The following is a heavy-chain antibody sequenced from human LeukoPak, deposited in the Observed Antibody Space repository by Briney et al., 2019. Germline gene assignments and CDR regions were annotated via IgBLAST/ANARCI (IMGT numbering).Heavy chain of an antibody. Sequence: ASVKVSCKASGYTFSSYDINWVRQATGQGLEWMGWINPNSGGTNYAQKFQGRVTMTRDTSISTAYMELSRLRSDDTAVYYCARSSWVVNTFDYWGQGTLVTVSS. CDR3: ARSSWVVNTFDY. CDR2: INPNSGGT. V-gene: IGHV1-2*02. J-gene: IGHJ4*02. CDR1: GYTFSSYD. D-gene: IGHD3-22*01.